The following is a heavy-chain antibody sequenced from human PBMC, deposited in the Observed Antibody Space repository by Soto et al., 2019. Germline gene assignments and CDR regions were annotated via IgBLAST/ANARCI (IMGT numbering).Heavy chain of an antibody. CDR2: INAGSGNT. J-gene: IGHJ6*02. CDR1: GYTFTTYA. D-gene: IGHD4-17*01. CDR3: ARGYGDPNYYYYGMGV. Sequence: QVQLVQSGAEVKKPGASVNVSCKASGYTFTTYAMHWVRQAPGQRLEWMGWINAGSGNTKYSQKFQGRVTITRDTSASTAFMELSSLRSEDTAVYYCARGYGDPNYYYYGMGVWGQGTTVTVSS. V-gene: IGHV1-3*01.